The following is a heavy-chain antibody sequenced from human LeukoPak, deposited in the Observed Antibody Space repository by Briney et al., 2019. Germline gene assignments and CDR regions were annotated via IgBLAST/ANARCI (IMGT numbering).Heavy chain of an antibody. CDR3: ARGVYSSSWYPY. CDR2: MNPNSGNT. CDR1: GYTFTSYE. V-gene: IGHV1-8*01. J-gene: IGHJ4*02. D-gene: IGHD6-13*01. Sequence: ASVKVSCKTSGYTFTSYEINWVRQATGQGFEWVGLMNPNSGNTVYAQKLQGRVTMTTDTSTSTAYMELRSLRSDDTAVYYCARGVYSSSWYPYWGQGTLVTVSS.